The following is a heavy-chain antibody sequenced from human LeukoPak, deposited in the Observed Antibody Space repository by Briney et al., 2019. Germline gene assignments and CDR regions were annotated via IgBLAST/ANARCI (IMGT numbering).Heavy chain of an antibody. CDR2: IYHSGST. D-gene: IGHD2-2*02. J-gene: IGHJ3*02. CDR1: GGSISSGGYY. CDR3: AREEYCSSTSCYTEDAFDI. V-gene: IGHV4-30-2*01. Sequence: PSETLSLTCTVSGGSISSGGYYWSWIRQPPGKGLEWIGYIYHSGSTYYNPSLKSRVTISVDRSKNQFSLKLSSVTAADTAVYYCAREEYCSSTSCYTEDAFDIWGQGTMVTVSS.